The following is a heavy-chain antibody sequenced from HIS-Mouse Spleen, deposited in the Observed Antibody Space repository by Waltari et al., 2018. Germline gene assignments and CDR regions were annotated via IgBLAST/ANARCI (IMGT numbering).Heavy chain of an antibody. CDR3: ARGGYYDSISYWYFDL. V-gene: IGHV3-7*01. Sequence: EVQLVESGGGLVPTGGSLTLSCAASGFTFSSYLMTWARQAPGKGLEWVANIKQDGSEKNYVDSVKGRFTISRDNAKNSLYRQMNSLRAEDTAVYYCARGGYYDSISYWYFDLWGRGTLVTVSS. CDR1: GFTFSSYL. D-gene: IGHD3-22*01. CDR2: IKQDGSEK. J-gene: IGHJ2*01.